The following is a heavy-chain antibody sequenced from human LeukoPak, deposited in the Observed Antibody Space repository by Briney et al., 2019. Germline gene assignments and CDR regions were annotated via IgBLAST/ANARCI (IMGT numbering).Heavy chain of an antibody. CDR1: GYTFTGYY. CDR3: ARSLWFFDAFDI. V-gene: IGHV1-2*02. Sequence: GASVKVSCKASGYTFTGYYMHWVRQAPGQGLEWMGWINPNSGGTNYAQKFQGRVTMTRDTSISTAYMELSRLRSDDTAAYYCARSLWFFDAFDIWGQGTMVTVSS. CDR2: INPNSGGT. D-gene: IGHD3-10*01. J-gene: IGHJ3*02.